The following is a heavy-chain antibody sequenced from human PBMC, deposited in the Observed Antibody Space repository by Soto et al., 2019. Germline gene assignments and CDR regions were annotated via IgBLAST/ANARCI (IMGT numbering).Heavy chain of an antibody. D-gene: IGHD2-15*01. CDR3: AREYCSGGSCHHRHFDY. Sequence: LETLPLTWTVSGGSSSSYYWSWIRQPPGKGLEWIGYIYYSGSTNYNPSLKSRVTISVDTSKNQFSLKLSSVTAADTAVYYCAREYCSGGSCHHRHFDYWGQGTLVTVSS. J-gene: IGHJ4*02. CDR1: GGSSSSYY. CDR2: IYYSGST. V-gene: IGHV4-59*01.